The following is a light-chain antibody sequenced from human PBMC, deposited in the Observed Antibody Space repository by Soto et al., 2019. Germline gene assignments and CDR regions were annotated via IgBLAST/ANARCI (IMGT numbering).Light chain of an antibody. V-gene: IGLV1-51*02. CDR2: ENY. CDR3: ETWDSGLSAVV. CDR1: SSNIGNNY. J-gene: IGLJ2*01. Sequence: QSVLTQPPSVSAAPGQKVTISCSGSSSNIGNNYVSWYQQLPGTAPKFLIYENYNRPSGIPDRFSGSKSGTSATLAITGLQTGDEAIYYCETWDSGLSAVVFGGGTKLTVL.